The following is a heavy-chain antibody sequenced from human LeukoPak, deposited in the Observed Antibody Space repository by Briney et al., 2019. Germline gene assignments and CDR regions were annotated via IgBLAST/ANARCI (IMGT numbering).Heavy chain of an antibody. CDR1: GGSFSGYY. D-gene: IGHD3-22*01. CDR3: ARGGRSYYYDSSGYHPHDPIDI. J-gene: IGHJ3*02. V-gene: IGHV4-34*01. Sequence: SSETLSLTCAVYGGSFSGYYWSWIRQPPGKGLEWIGEINRSGSTNYNPSLKSRVTISVDTSKNQFSLKLSSVTAADTAVYYCARGGRSYYYDSSGYHPHDPIDIWGQGTMVTVSS. CDR2: INRSGST.